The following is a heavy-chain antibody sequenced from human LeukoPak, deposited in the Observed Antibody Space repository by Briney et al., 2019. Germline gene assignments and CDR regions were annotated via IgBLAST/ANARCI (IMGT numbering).Heavy chain of an antibody. CDR3: ARVIGTIFGLDHDSDY. CDR1: GFTFSSYW. V-gene: IGHV3-74*01. J-gene: IGHJ4*02. Sequence: PGGSLRLSCAATGFTFSSYWMHWVRQAPGKGLVWVSRINTDGTTTDYADSVKGRFTISRDNAKNTLYLQMNSLRAEDTAVYYCARVIGTIFGLDHDSDYWDQGTLVTVSS. CDR2: INTDGTTT. D-gene: IGHD3-3*01.